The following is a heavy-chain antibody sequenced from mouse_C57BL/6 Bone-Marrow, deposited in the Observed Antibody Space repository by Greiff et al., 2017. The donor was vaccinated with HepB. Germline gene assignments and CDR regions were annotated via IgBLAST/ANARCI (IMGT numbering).Heavy chain of an antibody. V-gene: IGHV14-4*01. CDR3: TTDGYYSDC. D-gene: IGHD2-3*01. CDR1: GFNIKDDY. CDR2: IDPENGDT. J-gene: IGHJ2*01. Sequence: VQLQQSGAELVRPGASVKLSCTASGFNIKDDYMHWVKQRPEQGLEWIGWIDPENGDTEYASKFQGKATITADTSSNTAYLQLSSLTSEDTAVYYCTTDGYYSDCWGQGTTLTVSS.